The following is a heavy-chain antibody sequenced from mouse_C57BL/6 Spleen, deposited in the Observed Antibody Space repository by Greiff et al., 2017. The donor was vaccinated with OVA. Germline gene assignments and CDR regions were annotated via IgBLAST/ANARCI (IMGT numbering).Heavy chain of an antibody. V-gene: IGHV1-15*01. Sequence: VQGVESGAELVRPGASVTLSCKASGYTFTDYEMHWVKQTPVHGLEWIGAIDPETGGTAYNPKFKGKAILTADKSSSTAYMELRSLTSEDSAVYYGTRYGNYPRSCFDVWGTGTTVTVSA. CDR1: GYTFTDYE. CDR2: IDPETGGT. J-gene: IGHJ1*03. CDR3: TRYGNYPRSCFDV. D-gene: IGHD2-1*01.